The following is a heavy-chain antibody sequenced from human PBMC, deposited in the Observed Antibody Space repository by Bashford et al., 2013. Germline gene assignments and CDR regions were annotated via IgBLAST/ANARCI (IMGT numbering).Heavy chain of an antibody. D-gene: IGHD6-19*01. CDR2: MNPNSGNT. Sequence: ASVKVSCKASGYTFTSYDINWVRQATGQGLEWMGWMNPNSGNTGYAQKFQGRVTMTRNTSISTAYMELSSLRSEDTAVYYCARGSGWYYYYGMDVWAKGPRSPSP. V-gene: IGHV1-8*01. CDR3: ARGSGWYYYYGMDV. CDR1: GYTFTSYD. J-gene: IGHJ6*02.